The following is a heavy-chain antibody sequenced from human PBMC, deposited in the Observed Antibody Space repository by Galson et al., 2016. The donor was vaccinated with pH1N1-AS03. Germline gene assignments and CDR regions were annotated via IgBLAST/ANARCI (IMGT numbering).Heavy chain of an antibody. CDR2: LSGTGLSA. CDR3: ATNIEQRYTSKWYKFDH. Sequence: SLRLSCAASGFSFSRYAMIWVRQAPGKGLEWVSSLSGTGLSAYYADSVKGRFSISRDNARRSLYLQMNSLRAEDTAVYYCATNIEQRYTSKWYKFDHWGPGTLVTVSS. D-gene: IGHD6-13*01. V-gene: IGHV3-23*01. CDR1: GFSFSRYA. J-gene: IGHJ4*02.